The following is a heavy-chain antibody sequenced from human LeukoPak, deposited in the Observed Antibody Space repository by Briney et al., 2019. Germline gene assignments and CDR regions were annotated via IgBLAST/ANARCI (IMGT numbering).Heavy chain of an antibody. CDR3: ARDLWSVYDTGGYYRDFDY. J-gene: IGHJ4*02. Sequence: AASVKVSCKASGFTFISYGLSWVRQAPGQGLEWVGWIGGYDGDRHYGENFQGRVTITTDTSTSTVYMEMRSLRSDDTAVYYCARDLWSVYDTGGYYRDFDYWGQGTLVTVSS. CDR1: GFTFISYG. CDR2: IGGYDGDR. V-gene: IGHV1-18*01. D-gene: IGHD3-22*01.